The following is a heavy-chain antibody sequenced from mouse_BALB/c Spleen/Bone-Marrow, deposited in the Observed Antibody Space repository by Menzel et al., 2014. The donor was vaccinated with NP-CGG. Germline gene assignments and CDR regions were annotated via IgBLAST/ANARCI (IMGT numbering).Heavy chain of an antibody. Sequence: EVNVVESGGGLVQSGGSRKLSCAASGFTFXSFGMHWVRQAPEKGLEWVAYISSGSSTIYYADTVKGRFTISRDNPKNTLFLQMTSLRSEDTAMYYCAIEGYYDYWGQGTTLTVSS. V-gene: IGHV5-17*02. CDR1: GFTFXSFG. CDR3: AIEGYYDY. D-gene: IGHD2-3*01. J-gene: IGHJ2*01. CDR2: ISSGSSTI.